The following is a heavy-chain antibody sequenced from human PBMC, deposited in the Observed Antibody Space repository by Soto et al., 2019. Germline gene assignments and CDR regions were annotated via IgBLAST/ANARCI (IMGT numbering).Heavy chain of an antibody. CDR1: GFSLSTSGVG. D-gene: IGHD2-15*01. V-gene: IGHV2-5*01. J-gene: IGHJ4*02. Sequence: QITLKESGPTLVKPTQPLTLTCTLSGFSLSTSGVGVGWVRQPPGKALEWLALIYWNDDQRYSPSLQSRVTITKDTSKNQVVLTMTNMDPVDTATYYCARKQRYCSGGSCYRFDYWGQGTLVTVSS. CDR3: ARKQRYCSGGSCYRFDY. CDR2: IYWNDDQ.